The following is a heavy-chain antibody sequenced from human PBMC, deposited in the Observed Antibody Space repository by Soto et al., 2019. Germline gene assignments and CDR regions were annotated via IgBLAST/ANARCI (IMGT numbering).Heavy chain of an antibody. CDR2: ISSNSAYI. J-gene: IGHJ5*02. D-gene: IGHD6-13*01. CDR3: TRDASRDSSARGWFDP. V-gene: IGHV3-21*01. Sequence: GGSLRLSCAASGFTFRSFTMNWVGRAPGKGLEWVSTISSNSAYIYYTDALRGRFTISRDNAKNSLHLQMNSLRAEDTAVYYCTRDASRDSSARGWFDPWGPGTLVTVSS. CDR1: GFTFRSFT.